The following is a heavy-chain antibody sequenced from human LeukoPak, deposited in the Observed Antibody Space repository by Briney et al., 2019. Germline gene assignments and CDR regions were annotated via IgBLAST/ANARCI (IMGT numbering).Heavy chain of an antibody. CDR2: ISGSGGST. V-gene: IGHV3-23*01. CDR1: GFTFSSYA. J-gene: IGHJ4*02. CDR3: AKGPRITMVRGVNGMDY. D-gene: IGHD3-10*01. Sequence: PGGSLRLSCAASGFTFSSYAMSWVRQAPGKGLEWVSAISGSGGSTYYADSVKGRFTISRDNSKNTLYLQMNSLRAEDTAVYYCAKGPRITMVRGVNGMDYWGQGTLVTVSS.